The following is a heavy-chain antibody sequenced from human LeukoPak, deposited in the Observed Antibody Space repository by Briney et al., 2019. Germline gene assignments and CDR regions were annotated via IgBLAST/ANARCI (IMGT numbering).Heavy chain of an antibody. CDR1: GFTFSNYW. J-gene: IGHJ4*02. V-gene: IGHV3-7*01. CDR3: AGGAGFLIDY. Sequence: GGSLRLSCAASGFTFSNYWMNWVRQAPGKGPEWVAIIKKDGSEKYHVDSVKGRFTISRDNAKNSLYLQMNSLRADDTAVYFCAGGAGFLIDYWGQGALVTVSS. CDR2: IKKDGSEK. D-gene: IGHD2/OR15-2a*01.